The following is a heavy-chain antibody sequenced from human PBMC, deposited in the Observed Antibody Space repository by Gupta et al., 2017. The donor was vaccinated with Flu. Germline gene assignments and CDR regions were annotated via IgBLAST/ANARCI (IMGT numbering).Heavy chain of an antibody. J-gene: IGHJ6*02. CDR1: GFTFSSYE. CDR3: ARAQLERSLDV. V-gene: IGHV3-48*03. Sequence: EVQLVESGGGLVQPGGSLRLSCAASGFTFSSYEMNWVRQAPGKGLEWVSYISSSGSTIYYADSVKGRFTISRDNAKNSLYLQMNSLRAEDTAVYYCARAQLERSLDVWGQGTTVTVSS. CDR2: ISSSGSTI. D-gene: IGHD1-1*01.